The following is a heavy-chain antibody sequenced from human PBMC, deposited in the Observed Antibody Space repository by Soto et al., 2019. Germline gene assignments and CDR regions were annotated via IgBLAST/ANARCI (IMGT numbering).Heavy chain of an antibody. CDR2: MFYGVST. V-gene: IGHV4-39*01. D-gene: IGHD3-3*02. J-gene: IGHJ4*02. CDR3: ARLPSRHLVDY. Sequence: SETLSLTCTVSVSSISSSGYYWGWIRQPPGKGLEWIGSMFYGVSTYYNPSLKSRVTVSVDTSKNQFSLNLSSVTAADTAVYYCARLPSRHLVDYWGQGTLVTVSS. CDR1: VSSISSSGYY.